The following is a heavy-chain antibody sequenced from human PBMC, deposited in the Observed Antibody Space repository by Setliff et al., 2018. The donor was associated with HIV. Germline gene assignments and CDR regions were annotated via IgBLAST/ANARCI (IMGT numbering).Heavy chain of an antibody. D-gene: IGHD3-10*01. CDR3: AGEFAY. CDR2: IKHSGST. J-gene: IGHJ4*02. CDR1: GGSFSDYY. V-gene: IGHV4-34*01. Sequence: SETLSLTCAVHGGSFSDYYWTWIRQPPGKGLEWIGEIKHSGSTNYNPSLKSRVTISVDTAKNQFSLNLTSVTAADTAVYYCAGEFAYWGQGALVTVSS.